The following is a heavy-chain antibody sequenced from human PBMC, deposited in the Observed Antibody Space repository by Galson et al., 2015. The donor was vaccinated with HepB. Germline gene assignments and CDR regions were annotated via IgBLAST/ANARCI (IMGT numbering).Heavy chain of an antibody. J-gene: IGHJ4*02. CDR1: GFAFRNFG. D-gene: IGHD1-1*01. V-gene: IGHV3-33*01. CDR2: IWYDDGDKK. CDR3: TRGPRLQLERMDY. Sequence: SLRLSCAASGFAFRNFGMHWVRQAPGKGLEWVAGIWYDDGDKKVYADYVKGRFTISRDNSKNTLYLEMSSLRVEDTAVYYCTRGPRLQLERMDYWGQGTLVTVSS.